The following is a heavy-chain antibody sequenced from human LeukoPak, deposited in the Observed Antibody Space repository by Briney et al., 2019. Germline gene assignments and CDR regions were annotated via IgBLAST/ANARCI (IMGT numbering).Heavy chain of an antibody. Sequence: PSETLSLTCTVSGGSISDFYWSWIRQSPGKGLEWLGYIHSSGSTHYNPSLKSRVTISLDTSKKQFSLKLSSVTAADTALCYCARDVYDSSGYYPLGDNWGQGTLVTVSS. J-gene: IGHJ4*02. CDR1: GGSISDFY. CDR2: IHSSGST. V-gene: IGHV4-59*01. D-gene: IGHD3-22*01. CDR3: ARDVYDSSGYYPLGDN.